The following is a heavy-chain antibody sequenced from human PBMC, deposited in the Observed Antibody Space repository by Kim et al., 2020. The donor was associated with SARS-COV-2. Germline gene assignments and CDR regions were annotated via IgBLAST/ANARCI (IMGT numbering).Heavy chain of an antibody. J-gene: IGHJ5*01. V-gene: IGHV3-23*01. CDR1: GFSFSNYG. CDR2: ISDSGAIT. D-gene: IGHD1-20*01. CDR3: AKKLSEASRITRVWDWFDS. Sequence: GGSLRLSCAASGFSFSNYGMTWVRQAPGKGLEWVSIISDSGAITNHADSVKGRFTISRDNSKNMLFLQMNSLRAEDTAVYYCAKKLSEASRITRVWDWFDSWGQGTLVTVSS.